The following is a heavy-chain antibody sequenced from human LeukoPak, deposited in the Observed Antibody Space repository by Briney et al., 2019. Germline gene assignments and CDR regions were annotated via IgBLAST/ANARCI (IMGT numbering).Heavy chain of an antibody. CDR2: IKSKADGGTT. CDR3: TTASYDYYDSSGYSFGGF. CDR1: GFAFNNAW. V-gene: IGHV3-15*01. J-gene: IGHJ4*02. Sequence: PGGSLRLSCAASGFAFNNAWMNWVRQAPGKGLECVDRIKSKADGGTTTYAAPVRGRFTISRDDSKNMLYLQMISLKTEDTAVYYCTTASYDYYDSSGYSFGGFWGQGTLVTVSS. D-gene: IGHD3-22*01.